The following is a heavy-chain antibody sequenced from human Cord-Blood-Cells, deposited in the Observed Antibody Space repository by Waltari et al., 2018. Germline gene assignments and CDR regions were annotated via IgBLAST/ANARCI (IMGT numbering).Heavy chain of an antibody. CDR3: ARDVYCSSTSCYNWFDP. CDR2: INPNSGWK. V-gene: IGHV1-2*02. D-gene: IGHD2-2*01. CDR1: GYTFTGYY. J-gene: IGHJ5*02. Sequence: QVQLVQSGDEVKKPGASVKVSCKASGYTFTGYYMQWVRQAPGQGLEWMEWINPNSGWKNYAQNVKGRVTMTRDTSNSTAYMELSSLRSDDTAVYYCARDVYCSSTSCYNWFDPWGQGTLVTVSS.